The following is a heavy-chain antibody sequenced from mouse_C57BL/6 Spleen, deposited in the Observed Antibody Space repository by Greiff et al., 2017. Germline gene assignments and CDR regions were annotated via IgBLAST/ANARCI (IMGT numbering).Heavy chain of an antibody. CDR1: GFTFSDYG. V-gene: IGHV5-17*01. CDR2: ISSGSSTI. Sequence: EVKLVESGGGLVKPGGSLKLSCAASGFTFSDYGMHWVRQAPEKGLEWVAYISSGSSTIYYADTVKGRFTISRDNAKNTLFLQMTSLRSEDTAMYYCAREGLDAMDYWGQGTSVTVSS. D-gene: IGHD2-13*01. CDR3: AREGLDAMDY. J-gene: IGHJ4*01.